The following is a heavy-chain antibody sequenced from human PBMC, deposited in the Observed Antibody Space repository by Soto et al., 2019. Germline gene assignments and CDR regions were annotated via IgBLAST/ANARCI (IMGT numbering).Heavy chain of an antibody. CDR2: IRGSGDIT. J-gene: IGHJ2*01. V-gene: IGHV3-23*01. CDR3: AKIGPNWYFDR. CDR1: GFTFNSYV. Sequence: EVQLLESGGGLVQPGGSLRLSCAASGFTFNSYVMSWVRQAPGKGLDWVSDIRGSGDITHYADSVKGRFSISRDNSKNTLYLQMTSLSAEDTAVYYCAKIGPNWYFDRWGRGTLVTVSS.